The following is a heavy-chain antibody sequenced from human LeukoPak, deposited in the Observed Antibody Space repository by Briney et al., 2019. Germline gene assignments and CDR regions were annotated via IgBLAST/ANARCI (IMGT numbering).Heavy chain of an antibody. CDR1: GGSISSGGYY. CDR2: IYYSGST. J-gene: IGHJ3*02. V-gene: IGHV4-31*03. Sequence: SETLSLTRTVSGGSISSGGYYWSWIRQHPGKGLEGNGDIYYSGSTYYNPSLKSRVTISVDTSKNQFSLKLSSVTAADTAVYYCARDPSYDTGPDDAFDIWGQGTMVTVSS. CDR3: ARDPSYDTGPDDAFDI. D-gene: IGHD3-22*01.